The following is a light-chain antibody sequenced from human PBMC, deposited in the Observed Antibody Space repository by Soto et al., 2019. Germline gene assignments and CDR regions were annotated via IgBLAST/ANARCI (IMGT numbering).Light chain of an antibody. Sequence: DIHMTQSPYTLSASLGYRVTITFRASQSISTWLAWYQQKPGKAPKLLIYDASTLESGVPSRFSGSGSGTEFTLTISSLQPEDFATYYCHQYNTYSQTFGQGTKVDI. CDR2: DAS. CDR1: QSISTW. J-gene: IGKJ1*01. CDR3: HQYNTYSQT. V-gene: IGKV1-5*01.